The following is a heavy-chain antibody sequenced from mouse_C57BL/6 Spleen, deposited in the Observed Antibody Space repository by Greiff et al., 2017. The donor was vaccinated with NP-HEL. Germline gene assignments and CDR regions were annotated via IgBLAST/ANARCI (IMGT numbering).Heavy chain of an antibody. D-gene: IGHD1-3*01. Sequence: QVQLQQPGAELVMPGASVKLSCKASGYTFTSYWMHWVKQRPGQGLEWIGEIDPSDSYTNYNQKFKGKSTLTVDKSSSTAYMQLSSLTSEDSAVYYCARVSGNSYAMDYWGTGTTVTVSA. CDR3: ARVSGNSYAMDY. CDR1: GYTFTSYW. J-gene: IGHJ1*03. V-gene: IGHV1-69*01. CDR2: IDPSDSYT.